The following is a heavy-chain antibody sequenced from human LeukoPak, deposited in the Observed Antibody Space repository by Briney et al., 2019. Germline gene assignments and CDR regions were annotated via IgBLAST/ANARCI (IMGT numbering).Heavy chain of an antibody. CDR3: AKDGDRGAYCTGGTCYPYFYYYMDV. CDR2: IRYDGSNK. D-gene: IGHD2-15*01. Sequence: GRSLRLSCAAAGFTFGSYGMHWVRQAPGKGLEWVAFIRYDGSNKYYGGSVKGRFTICRDNSENTLYLQMNSLRAEDTAVYYCAKDGDRGAYCTGGTCYPYFYYYMDVWGKGTTVTI. CDR1: GFTFGSYG. V-gene: IGHV3-30*02. J-gene: IGHJ6*03.